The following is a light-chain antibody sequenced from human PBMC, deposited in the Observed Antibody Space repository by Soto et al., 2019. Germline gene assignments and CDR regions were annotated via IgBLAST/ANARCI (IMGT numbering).Light chain of an antibody. Sequence: QSVLTQPPSVSGAPGQRVTISCTGSSSNIWAGYDVHWYQQLPGTAPKLLIYGNSNRPSGVPDRFSGSKSGTSASLAITWLQAEDEADYYCQSYDSSLSGSYVFGTGTKVTVL. J-gene: IGLJ1*01. CDR1: SSNIWAGYD. CDR3: QSYDSSLSGSYV. CDR2: GNS. V-gene: IGLV1-40*01.